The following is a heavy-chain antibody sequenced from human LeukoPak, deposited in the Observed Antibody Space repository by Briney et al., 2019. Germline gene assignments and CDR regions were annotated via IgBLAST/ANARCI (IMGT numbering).Heavy chain of an antibody. D-gene: IGHD6-13*01. CDR2: IYHSGST. Sequence: GSLRLSCAASGFTFSSYGMSWVRQAPGKGLEWIGSIYHSGSTYYNPSLKSRVTISVDTSKNQFSLKLSSVTAADTAVYYCARDQQLVRGHNWFDPWGQGTLVTVSS. CDR3: ARDQQLVRGHNWFDP. V-gene: IGHV4-38-2*02. CDR1: GFTFSSYG. J-gene: IGHJ5*02.